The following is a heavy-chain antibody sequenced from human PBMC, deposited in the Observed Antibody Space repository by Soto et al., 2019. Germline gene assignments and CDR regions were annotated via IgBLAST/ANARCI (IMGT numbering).Heavy chain of an antibody. V-gene: IGHV1-18*01. D-gene: IGHD6-19*01. J-gene: IGHJ4*02. Sequence: ASVKVSCKASGYTFTSYGISWVRQAPGQGLEWMGWISAYNGNTNYAQKLQGRVTMTTDTSTSTAYMKLRSLRSDDTAVYYCARDENGGYSSGWYEFLFDYWGQGTLVTVSS. CDR1: GYTFTSYG. CDR3: ARDENGGYSSGWYEFLFDY. CDR2: ISAYNGNT.